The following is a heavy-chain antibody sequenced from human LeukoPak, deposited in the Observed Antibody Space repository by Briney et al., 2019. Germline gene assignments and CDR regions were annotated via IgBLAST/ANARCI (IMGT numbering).Heavy chain of an antibody. CDR2: IIPIFGTA. V-gene: IGHV1-69*13. J-gene: IGHJ4*02. Sequence: ASVKVSCKASGGTFSSYAISWVRQAPGQGLEWMGGIIPIFGTANYAQKFQGRVTITADESTSTAYMELSSLRSEDTAVYYCARSIAVAAPCFDYWGQGTLVTVSS. CDR1: GGTFSSYA. CDR3: ARSIAVAAPCFDY. D-gene: IGHD6-19*01.